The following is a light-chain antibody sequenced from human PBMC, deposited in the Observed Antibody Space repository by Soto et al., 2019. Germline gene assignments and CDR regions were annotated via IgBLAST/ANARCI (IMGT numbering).Light chain of an antibody. CDR1: SSDVGRYDY. CDR2: DVS. V-gene: IGLV2-11*01. J-gene: IGLJ1*01. CDR3: CSYAGSYSLGV. Sequence: QSVLTQPRSVSGSPGQSVTISCTGTSSDVGRYDYVSWYQQHPGKAPKLLIYDVSQRPSGVPARFSGSKSGTTASLTISGLQAEDEADYYCCSYAGSYSLGVFGTGTKLTVL.